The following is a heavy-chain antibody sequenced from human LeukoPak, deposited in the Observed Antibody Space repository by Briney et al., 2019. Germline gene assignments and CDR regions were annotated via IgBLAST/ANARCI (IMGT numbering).Heavy chain of an antibody. CDR1: GFTVDSNY. Sequence: GGSLRLSCAASGFTVDSNYMSWVRQAPGKGLEWVSSIYSGGTTSYADSVRGRFTISRHHSENTLFLQMDSLRTEDTAVYYCATLPIVVTSARIWGQGTSVTVSS. V-gene: IGHV3-53*04. J-gene: IGHJ6*02. D-gene: IGHD2-15*01. CDR3: ATLPIVVTSARI. CDR2: IYSGGTT.